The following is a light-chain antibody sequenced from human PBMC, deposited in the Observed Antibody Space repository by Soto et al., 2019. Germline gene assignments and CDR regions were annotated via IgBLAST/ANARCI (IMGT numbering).Light chain of an antibody. V-gene: IGLV3-21*02. CDR3: SSYTSSSTLV. CDR2: DDR. J-gene: IGLJ2*01. CDR1: NIGSES. Sequence: SYELTQPPSVSVAPGQTARITCGGNNIGSESVHWYQQKPGQAPVVVVYDDRDRPSGIPERFSGSNSGNTASLTISGLQAEDEADYYCSSYTSSSTLVFGGGTKLTVL.